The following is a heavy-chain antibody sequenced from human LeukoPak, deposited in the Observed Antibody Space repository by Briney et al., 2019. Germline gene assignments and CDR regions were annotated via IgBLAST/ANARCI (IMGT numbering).Heavy chain of an antibody. CDR1: GYTFTAYH. CDR2: IDTSDGRS. Sequence: ASVMVSSKASGYTFTAYHMHWVRQAPGQGLEWMGVIDTSDGRSTYAQKYRDRVSMTTDTSSNTVYMEMSSLRYEDTAVYYCARPQYNWNDYDSYPMDVWGQGTTVTVSS. J-gene: IGHJ6*02. D-gene: IGHD1-1*01. V-gene: IGHV1-46*01. CDR3: ARPQYNWNDYDSYPMDV.